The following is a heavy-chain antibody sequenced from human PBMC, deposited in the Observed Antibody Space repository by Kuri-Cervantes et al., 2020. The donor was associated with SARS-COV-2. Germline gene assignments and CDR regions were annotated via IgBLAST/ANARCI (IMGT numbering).Heavy chain of an antibody. CDR2: IYSGGST. D-gene: IGHD6-13*01. J-gene: IGHJ4*02. Sequence: GESLKISCAASGSTVSSNYMSWVRQAPGKGLESVSVIYSGGSTYYADSVKGLFTISRDNSKNTLYLQMNSLSAADTAVYYCATDPRVIIAAAVDGYWAQGVLVTVSS. CDR3: ATDPRVIIAAAVDGY. V-gene: IGHV3-53*01. CDR1: GSTVSSNY.